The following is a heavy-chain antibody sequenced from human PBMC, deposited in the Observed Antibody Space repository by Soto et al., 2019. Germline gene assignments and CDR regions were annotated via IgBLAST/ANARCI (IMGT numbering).Heavy chain of an antibody. V-gene: IGHV1-46*03. J-gene: IGHJ3*01. CDR1: GYTFTMYY. CDR2: IDPSGGST. CDR3: ARGISGSTDAFDV. Sequence: QVQVVQSMAEVKKPGASVKVSCKASGYTFTMYYMHWVRQAPGQGLEWMGIIDPSGGSTSYAQKFQGRGTMTSDRSTSTVHMEVSSLRSEDTAVYYCARGISGSTDAFDVWGQGTMVTVSS. D-gene: IGHD1-26*01.